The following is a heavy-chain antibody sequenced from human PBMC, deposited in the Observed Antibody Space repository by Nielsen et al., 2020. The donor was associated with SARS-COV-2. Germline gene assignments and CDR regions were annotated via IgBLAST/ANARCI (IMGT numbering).Heavy chain of an antibody. CDR2: ISSSGSTI. CDR3: ARSVDTAMGFDY. D-gene: IGHD5-18*01. Sequence: GESLKISCTASGFTFGDYAMNWVRQAPGKGLEWVSYISSSGSTIYYADSVKGRFTISRDNAKNSLYLQMNSLRAEDTAVYYCARSVDTAMGFDYWGQGTLVTVSS. V-gene: IGHV3-48*03. J-gene: IGHJ4*02. CDR1: GFTFGDYA.